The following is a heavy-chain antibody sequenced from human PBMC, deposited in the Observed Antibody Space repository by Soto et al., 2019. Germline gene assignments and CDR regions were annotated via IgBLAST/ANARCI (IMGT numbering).Heavy chain of an antibody. D-gene: IGHD3-10*01. CDR2: ISAYNGNT. Sequence: AASVKVSCKASGYTFTSYGISWVRQAPGQGLEWMGWISAYNGNTNYAQKLQGRVTMTTDTSTSTAYMELRSLRSDDTAVYYCARDTRSHYYGSGSDYWGQGTLVTVSS. CDR1: GYTFTSYG. J-gene: IGHJ4*02. V-gene: IGHV1-18*01. CDR3: ARDTRSHYYGSGSDY.